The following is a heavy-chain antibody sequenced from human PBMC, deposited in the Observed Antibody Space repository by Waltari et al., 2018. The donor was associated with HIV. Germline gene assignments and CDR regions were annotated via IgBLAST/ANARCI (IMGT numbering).Heavy chain of an antibody. CDR1: GFTFRSYW. CDR2: IKQDGSEK. CDR3: ARELRNYYDTSGYYVKDYYYYGMDV. D-gene: IGHD3-22*01. Sequence: EVQLVESGGGLVQPGGSLRLSCAASGFTFRSYWMSWVRQAPGKGLEWVDNIKQDGSEKYYVDFVKGRFTISRDNAKNSLYLQMNSLRAEDTAVYYCARELRNYYDTSGYYVKDYYYYGMDVWG. J-gene: IGHJ6*02. V-gene: IGHV3-7*01.